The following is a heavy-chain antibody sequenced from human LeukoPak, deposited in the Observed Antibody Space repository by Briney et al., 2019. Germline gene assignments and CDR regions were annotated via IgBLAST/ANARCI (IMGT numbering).Heavy chain of an antibody. CDR1: GFTVSSNC. CDR3: ARGLAYDSSGYSGAFDI. Sequence: AVSLRLSCAASGFTVSSNCRRWVGQAPGKGLEWVAGIYSGDSTYYADSVKSRFTITSDNSKNTLYLHMNSKDVEDTAVYYCARGLAYDSSGYSGAFDIWGQGTMVTVS. J-gene: IGHJ3*02. CDR2: IYSGDST. D-gene: IGHD3-22*01. V-gene: IGHV3-66*01.